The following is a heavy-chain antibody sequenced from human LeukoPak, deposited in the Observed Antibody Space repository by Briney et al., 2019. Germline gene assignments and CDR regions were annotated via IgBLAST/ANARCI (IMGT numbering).Heavy chain of an antibody. CDR1: GGSISSGGYY. CDR3: ARDRIEMATIDAFDI. D-gene: IGHD5-24*01. Sequence: SETLSLTCTVSGGSISSGGYYWSWIRQHPGKGLEWIGYIYYSGSTYYNPSLKSRVTISVDTSKNQFSLKLSSVTAADTAVYYSARDRIEMATIDAFDIWGQGTMVTVSS. CDR2: IYYSGST. J-gene: IGHJ3*02. V-gene: IGHV4-31*03.